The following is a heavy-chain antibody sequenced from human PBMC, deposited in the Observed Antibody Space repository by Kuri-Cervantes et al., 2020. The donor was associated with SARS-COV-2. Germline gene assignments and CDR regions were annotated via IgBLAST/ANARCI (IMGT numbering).Heavy chain of an antibody. Sequence: GGSLRLSCAASGFTFSSYGMHWVRQAPGKGLEWVAFIRYDGSNKYYADSVKGRFTISRDNSKNTLYLQMNSLRAEDTAVYYCARETTDAFDIWGQGTMVTVSS. CDR2: IRYDGSNK. D-gene: IGHD1-1*01. CDR3: ARETTDAFDI. CDR1: GFTFSSYG. V-gene: IGHV3-30*02. J-gene: IGHJ3*02.